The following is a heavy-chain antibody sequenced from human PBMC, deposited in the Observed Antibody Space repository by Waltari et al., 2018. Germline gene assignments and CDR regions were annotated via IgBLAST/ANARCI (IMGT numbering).Heavy chain of an antibody. CDR3: ARDARDWEAVDNTYLDS. D-gene: IGHD2-21*02. Sequence: QLRLQQWGAGLLKPSETLSLTCAVSGGSFNGYYWSWIRQTPGKGLEWIGEVDTSGSANYSPSTKMRVTVSLDPSNKQVSLTLTSVTAADTGIYYCARDARDWEAVDNTYLDSWGQGTLVAVSS. CDR2: VDTSGSA. J-gene: IGHJ4*02. V-gene: IGHV4-34*01. CDR1: GGSFNGYY.